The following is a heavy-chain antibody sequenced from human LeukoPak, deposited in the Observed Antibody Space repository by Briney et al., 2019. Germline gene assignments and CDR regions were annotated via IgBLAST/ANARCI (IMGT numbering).Heavy chain of an antibody. V-gene: IGHV3-48*03. CDR1: GFTFSSYE. CDR3: ARGSTAMVHFDY. Sequence: GGSLRLSCAASGFTFSSYEMNWVRQAPGKGLEWVSYISSSGSTIYYADSVKGRFTISRDNAKNSLYLQMNSLRAEDTAVYYCARGSTAMVHFDYWGQGTLVTVSS. D-gene: IGHD5-18*01. CDR2: ISSSGSTI. J-gene: IGHJ4*02.